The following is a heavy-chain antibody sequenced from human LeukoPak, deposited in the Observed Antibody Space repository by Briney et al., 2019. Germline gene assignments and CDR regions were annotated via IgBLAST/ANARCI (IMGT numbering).Heavy chain of an antibody. V-gene: IGHV4-4*07. Sequence: PSETLSLTCTVSGGSISSYYWSWIRQPPAKGLEWIGRSYSSGGTNYNPSLKRRVTMSVDTSKIQFSLKLSSVPAADLALYYSAREVVVIAMVAFVIWGQGTMVTVSS. CDR1: GGSISSYY. D-gene: IGHD2-21*01. J-gene: IGHJ3*02. CDR3: AREVVVIAMVAFVI. CDR2: SYSSGGT.